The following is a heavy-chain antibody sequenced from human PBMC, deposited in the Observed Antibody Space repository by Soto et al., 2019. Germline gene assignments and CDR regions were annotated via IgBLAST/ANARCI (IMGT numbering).Heavy chain of an antibody. D-gene: IGHD3-16*01. Sequence: CKARGVGNSSYAMRWLRQAPGQGLEWMGGIIPIFGTANYARNFQGRVTMTTDTSTSTAYMELRSLRSDDTAVYYCARGGTPIGNCGQGTLVTVSS. CDR1: GVGNSSYA. CDR3: ARGGTPIGN. V-gene: IGHV1-69*05. CDR2: IIPIFGTA. J-gene: IGHJ4*02.